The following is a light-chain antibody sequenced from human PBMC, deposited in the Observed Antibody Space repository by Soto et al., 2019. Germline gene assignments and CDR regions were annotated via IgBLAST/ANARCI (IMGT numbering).Light chain of an antibody. Sequence: ERVMTQSPVTLSVSPRESVTLSCRASQSVGTNLAWYQQKPGQAPSLLIYGVSTRATGIPTRFSGSGSGRQFTLTISSLQSEDFAVYYCQQYNNWPQTFGQGTKVEIK. CDR2: GVS. CDR1: QSVGTN. CDR3: QQYNNWPQT. V-gene: IGKV3-15*01. J-gene: IGKJ1*01.